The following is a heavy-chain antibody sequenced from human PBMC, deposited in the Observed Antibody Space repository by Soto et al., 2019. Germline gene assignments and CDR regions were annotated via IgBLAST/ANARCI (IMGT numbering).Heavy chain of an antibody. Sequence: EVQLLESGGGLVQPGGSLRLSCAASGFTFSTYVMSWVRQAPGKGLEWVSAISGSGSSTYYADSVKGRFTISRDNSKSTMYLQMNRLRAEDTAVYYCARSELELLYDYWGQGTLVTVSS. CDR2: ISGSGSST. D-gene: IGHD1-7*01. CDR3: ARSELELLYDY. J-gene: IGHJ4*02. CDR1: GFTFSTYV. V-gene: IGHV3-23*01.